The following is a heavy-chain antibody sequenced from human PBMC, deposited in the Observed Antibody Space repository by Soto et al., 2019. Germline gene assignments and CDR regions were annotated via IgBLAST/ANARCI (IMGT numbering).Heavy chain of an antibody. CDR2: ISYDGSNK. V-gene: IGHV3-30*18. D-gene: IGHD2-21*02. J-gene: IGHJ2*01. Sequence: QVQLVESGGGVVQPGRSLRLSCAASGFTFSSYGMHWVRQAPGKGLEWVAVISYDGSNKYYADSVKGRFTISRDNSKNPLYLHRNSLRAEDTAVYYCAKDSPVVVTAIRSWYFDLWGRGTLVTVSS. CDR3: AKDSPVVVTAIRSWYFDL. CDR1: GFTFSSYG.